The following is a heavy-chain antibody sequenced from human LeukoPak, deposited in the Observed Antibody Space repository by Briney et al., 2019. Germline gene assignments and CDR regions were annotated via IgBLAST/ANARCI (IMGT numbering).Heavy chain of an antibody. CDR3: ARVVAPQYYFDY. D-gene: IGHD5-12*01. CDR1: GGSISSYY. Sequence: SETLSLTCTVSGGSISSYYWSWIRQPPGKGLEWIGYIYYSGSTNYNPSLKSRVTISVDTSKNQFSLKLSSVTAADTAVYYCARVVAPQYYFDYWGQGTLVTVSS. CDR2: IYYSGST. V-gene: IGHV4-59*01. J-gene: IGHJ4*02.